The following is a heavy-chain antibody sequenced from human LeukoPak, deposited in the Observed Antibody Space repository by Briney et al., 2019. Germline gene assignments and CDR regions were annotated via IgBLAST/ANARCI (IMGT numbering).Heavy chain of an antibody. J-gene: IGHJ2*01. CDR2: ISYDGSNK. V-gene: IGHV3-30-3*01. CDR1: GFTFSSYA. Sequence: GGSLRLSCAASGFTFSSYAMHWVRQAPGKGLEWVAVISYDGSNKYYADSVKGRFTISRDNSKNTLYLQMNSLRADDTAIYYCTKVLRTWYFDLWGRGALVTVSS. CDR3: TKVLRTWYFDL.